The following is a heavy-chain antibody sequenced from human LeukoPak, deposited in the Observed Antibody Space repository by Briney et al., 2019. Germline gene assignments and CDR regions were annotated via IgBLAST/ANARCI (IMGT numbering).Heavy chain of an antibody. CDR1: GGSISSYY. V-gene: IGHV4-59*08. CDR2: IYYSGST. Sequence: SETLSLTCTVSGGSISSYYWSWIRQPPGKGLEWIGYIYYSGSTNYNPSLKSRVTISVDTSKNQFSLKLSSVTAADTAVYYCARHRRITMIVVVITDYFDYWGQGTLVTVSS. CDR3: ARHRRITMIVVVITDYFDY. D-gene: IGHD3-22*01. J-gene: IGHJ4*02.